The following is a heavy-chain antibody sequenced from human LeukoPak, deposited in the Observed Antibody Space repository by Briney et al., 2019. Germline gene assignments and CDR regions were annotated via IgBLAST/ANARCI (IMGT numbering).Heavy chain of an antibody. J-gene: IGHJ4*01. CDR3: AKEALYCRGDCIRHYFDY. D-gene: IGHD2-21*02. Sequence: PGASLRLSCAASGFTFTRYTMSWVRQAPGKGLEWVSSICGSGGNTYYADSVKGRFTISRDNSKNTLYMQMNSLRAEDTAVYYCAKEALYCRGDCIRHYFDYWGQGTLVTVSS. CDR2: ICGSGGNT. V-gene: IGHV3-23*01. CDR1: GFTFTRYT.